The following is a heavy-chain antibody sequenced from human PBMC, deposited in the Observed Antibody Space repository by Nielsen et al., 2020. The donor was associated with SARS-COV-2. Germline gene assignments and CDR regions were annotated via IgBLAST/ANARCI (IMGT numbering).Heavy chain of an antibody. D-gene: IGHD3-3*01. Sequence: GESLKISCAASGFTFSDFGMHWVRQAPGKGPEWVATVWNGGTRTLYLDSVEGRFTISRHNSKNTLYLQMNSLRAEDTAVYYCARPMTGYYDFWSGIIWGQGTMVTVSS. J-gene: IGHJ3*02. CDR3: ARPMTGYYDFWSGII. CDR2: VWNGGTRT. V-gene: IGHV3-33*01. CDR1: GFTFSDFG.